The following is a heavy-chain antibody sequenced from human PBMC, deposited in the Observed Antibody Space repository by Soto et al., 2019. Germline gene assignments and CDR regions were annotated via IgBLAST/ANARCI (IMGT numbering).Heavy chain of an antibody. CDR2: IYYSGST. V-gene: IGHV4-31*03. J-gene: IGHJ4*02. CDR1: GGPISSGGYY. Sequence: PSETLSLTCTVSGGPISSGGYYWSWIRQHPGKGLEWIGYIYYSGSTYYNPSLKSRVTISVDTSKNQFSLKLSSVTAADTAVYYCARGKGVGIVVVVAATPPDYWGQGTLVTVSS. CDR3: ARGKGVGIVVVVAATPPDY. D-gene: IGHD2-15*01.